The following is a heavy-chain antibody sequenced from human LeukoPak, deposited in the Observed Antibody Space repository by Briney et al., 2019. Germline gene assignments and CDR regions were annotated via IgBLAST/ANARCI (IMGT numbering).Heavy chain of an antibody. V-gene: IGHV3-30*03. D-gene: IGHD6-19*01. CDR1: GFTFSSYG. CDR2: ISYDGSNK. CDR3: AVAGTGDYYYYYGMDV. Sequence: GGSLRLSCAASGFTFSSYGMHWVRQAPGKGLEWVAVISYDGSNKYYADSVKGRFTISRDNSKNTLYLQMNSLRAEDTAVYYCAVAGTGDYYYYYGMDVWGQGTTVTVSS. J-gene: IGHJ6*02.